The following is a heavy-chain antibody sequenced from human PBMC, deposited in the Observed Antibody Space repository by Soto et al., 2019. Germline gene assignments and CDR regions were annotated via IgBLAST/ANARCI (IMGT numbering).Heavy chain of an antibody. V-gene: IGHV4-4*09. Sequence: ASETLSLTCDVSGASVSHYFWSWIRQPPGKGLEWLGYMSSSGDSISNPALKSRITISLDMSRNHVSLNLSSLTVADTAVYYCARSSLTFFGGVVPAFDFWGPGTLVTVSS. CDR2: MSSSGDS. D-gene: IGHD3-3*01. J-gene: IGHJ4*02. CDR3: ARSSLTFFGGVVPAFDF. CDR1: GASVSHYF.